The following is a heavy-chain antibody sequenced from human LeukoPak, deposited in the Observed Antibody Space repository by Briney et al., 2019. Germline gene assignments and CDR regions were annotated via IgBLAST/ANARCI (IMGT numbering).Heavy chain of an antibody. CDR2: IYSSGST. Sequence: SETLSLTCTVSGDSINNFYWNWIRQPAGKALEWIGRIYSSGSTHYNPSLKSRVTMSIDTSKSKFSLKLTSVTAADTAVYYCARDPFRSSFDSWGQGTLVTVSS. D-gene: IGHD1-26*01. CDR1: GDSINNFY. V-gene: IGHV4-4*07. J-gene: IGHJ4*02. CDR3: ARDPFRSSFDS.